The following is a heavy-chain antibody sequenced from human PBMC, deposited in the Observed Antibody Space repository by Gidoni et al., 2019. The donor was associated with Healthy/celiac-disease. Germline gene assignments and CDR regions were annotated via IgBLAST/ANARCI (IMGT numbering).Heavy chain of an antibody. CDR1: GFTFSDSY. CDR2: ISSSSSYT. D-gene: IGHD3-3*01. CDR3: ARDAHTGFWSGPTPSYGMDV. J-gene: IGHJ6*02. V-gene: IGHV3-11*06. Sequence: QVQLVESGGGLVKPGGSLRLYGAASGFTFSDSYMSWIRQAPGKGLEWVSYISSSSSYTNYADSVKGRFTISRDNAKTSLYLQMNSLRAEDTAVYYCARDAHTGFWSGPTPSYGMDVWGQGTTVTVSS.